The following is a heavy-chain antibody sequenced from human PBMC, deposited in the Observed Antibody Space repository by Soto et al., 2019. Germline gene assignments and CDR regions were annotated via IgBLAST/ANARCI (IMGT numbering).Heavy chain of an antibody. D-gene: IGHD3-3*01. CDR2: ISYDGSIT. Sequence: GGSLRLSCEGSGFPFSSYAIHWVRQTPGKGLEWVAVISYDGSITYYSDSVKGRFTISRDTPTNTVYLQLNGLRGDDTAVYYCARPPRDLWIGYSTYFDYWGQGTLVTVSS. CDR3: ARPPRDLWIGYSTYFDY. CDR1: GFPFSSYA. V-gene: IGHV3-30-3*01. J-gene: IGHJ4*02.